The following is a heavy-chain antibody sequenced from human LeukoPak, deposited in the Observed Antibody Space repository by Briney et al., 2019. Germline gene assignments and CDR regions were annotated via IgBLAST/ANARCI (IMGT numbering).Heavy chain of an antibody. D-gene: IGHD1-26*01. CDR1: GFIFSDNY. CDR3: VKDNGRWFDP. J-gene: IGHJ5*02. Sequence: GGSLRLSCAASGFIFSDNYMDWVRQAPGEGLEWIAHISGRGDVTYYTDSVKGRFTISRDNAKKSVYLQMDSLTVDDTAIYYCVKDNGRWFDPWGQGTLVIVSS. V-gene: IGHV3-11*01. CDR2: ISGRGDVT.